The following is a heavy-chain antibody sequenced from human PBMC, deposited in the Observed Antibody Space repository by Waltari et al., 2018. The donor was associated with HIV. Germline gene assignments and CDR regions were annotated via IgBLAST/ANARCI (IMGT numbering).Heavy chain of an antibody. CDR3: ARDRHYDILTGSYFDY. D-gene: IGHD3-9*01. CDR1: GFPLSSSW. CDR2: IKQDGSEK. Sequence: EVQLVESGGDLVQPGGFLRLSCAASGFPLSSSWMSWVRQAPGKGLEWVANIKQDGSEKYYVDSVKGRFTISRDNAKNSLYLQMNSLRAEDTAVYYCARDRHYDILTGSYFDYWGQGTLVTVSS. J-gene: IGHJ4*02. V-gene: IGHV3-7*01.